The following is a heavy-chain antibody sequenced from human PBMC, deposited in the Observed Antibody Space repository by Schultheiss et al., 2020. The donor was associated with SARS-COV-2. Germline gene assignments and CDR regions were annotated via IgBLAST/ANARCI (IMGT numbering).Heavy chain of an antibody. CDR3: ERGKLAGTGWFDP. Sequence: SETLSLTCTVSGGSISSYYWSWIRQPPGKGLEWIGYIYYSGSTNYNPSLKSRVTISVDTSKNQFSLKLSSVTAADTAVYYCERGKLAGTGWFDPWGQGTLVTVSS. D-gene: IGHD6-19*01. V-gene: IGHV4-59*08. J-gene: IGHJ5*02. CDR2: IYYSGST. CDR1: GGSISSYY.